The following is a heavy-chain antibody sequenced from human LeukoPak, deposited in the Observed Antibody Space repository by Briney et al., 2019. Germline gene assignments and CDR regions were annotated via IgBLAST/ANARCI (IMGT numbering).Heavy chain of an antibody. V-gene: IGHV3-9*01. J-gene: IGHJ6*03. D-gene: IGHD3-10*01. CDR2: ISWNSGSI. CDR1: GFTFDDYA. Sequence: GGSLRPSCAASGFTFDDYAMHWVRQAPGKGLEWVSGISWNSGSIGYADSVKGRFTISRDNAKNSLYLQMNSLRAEDTALYYCAKGVRYYYCMDVWGKGTTVTVSS. CDR3: AKGVRYYYCMDV.